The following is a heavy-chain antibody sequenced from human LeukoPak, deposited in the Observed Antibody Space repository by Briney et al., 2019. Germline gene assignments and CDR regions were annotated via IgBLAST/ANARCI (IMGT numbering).Heavy chain of an antibody. CDR2: INSDGSST. CDR3: ARDKHIAAAYYFYYMDV. D-gene: IGHD6-13*01. V-gene: IGHV3-74*01. J-gene: IGHJ6*03. CDR1: GFTFSSYW. Sequence: GGSLRLSCAASGFTFSSYWMHWVRQAPGKGLVWVSRINSDGSSTSYADSVKGRFTISRDNAKNTLYLQMNSLRAEDTAVYYCARDKHIAAAYYFYYMDVWGKGTTVTISS.